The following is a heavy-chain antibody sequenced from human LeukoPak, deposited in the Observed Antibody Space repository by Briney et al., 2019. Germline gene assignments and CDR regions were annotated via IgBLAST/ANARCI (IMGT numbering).Heavy chain of an antibody. V-gene: IGHV1-18*04. CDR2: ISAYNGNT. J-gene: IGHJ5*02. Sequence: GASVKVSCKASGYTFTGYYMHWVRQAPGQGLEWMGWISAYNGNTNYAQKLQGRVTMTTDTSTSTAYMELRSLRSDDTAVYYCARDTRLVRGVILNWFDPWGQGTLVTVSS. D-gene: IGHD3-10*01. CDR1: GYTFTGYY. CDR3: ARDTRLVRGVILNWFDP.